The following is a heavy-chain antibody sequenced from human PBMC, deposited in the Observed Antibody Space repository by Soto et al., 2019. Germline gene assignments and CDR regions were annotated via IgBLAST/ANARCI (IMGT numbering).Heavy chain of an antibody. CDR2: IYYSGST. Sequence: SETLSLTCTVSGGSISSYYWSWIRQPPGKGLEWIGYIYYSGSTNYNPSLKSRVTISVDTSTNQFSLKLSSVTAADTAVYYCARQAGYSSSWYYFDYWGQGTLVTVSS. CDR1: GGSISSYY. D-gene: IGHD6-13*01. V-gene: IGHV4-59*01. J-gene: IGHJ4*02. CDR3: ARQAGYSSSWYYFDY.